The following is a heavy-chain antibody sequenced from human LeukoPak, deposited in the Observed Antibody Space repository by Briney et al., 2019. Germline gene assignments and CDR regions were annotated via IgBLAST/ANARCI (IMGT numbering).Heavy chain of an antibody. CDR1: GFTFSSYS. J-gene: IGHJ4*02. Sequence: GGSLRLSCVASGFTFSSYSMNWVRQAPGKGLEWVSSISSSSYIYYADSVKGRFTISRDNAKNSLYLQMNSLRAEDTAVYYCAREAGSGWYEPFDYWGQGTLVTVSS. CDR3: AREAGSGWYEPFDY. V-gene: IGHV3-21*01. D-gene: IGHD6-19*01. CDR2: ISSSSYI.